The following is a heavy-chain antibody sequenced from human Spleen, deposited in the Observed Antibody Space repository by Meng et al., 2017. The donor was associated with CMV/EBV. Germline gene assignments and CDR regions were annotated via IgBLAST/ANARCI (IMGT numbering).Heavy chain of an antibody. Sequence: SETLSLTCAVYGGSFSGYYWNWIRQPPGKGLEWIGEITHSGSTNYNTSLESRVTISVDTSKNHFSLNLSSVTAADTAVYYCARAGRGTIVVVPAAIPNSRYFQHWGQGTLVTVSS. CDR1: GGSFSGYY. D-gene: IGHD2-2*02. J-gene: IGHJ1*01. CDR2: ITHSGST. CDR3: ARAGRGTIVVVPAAIPNSRYFQH. V-gene: IGHV4-34*01.